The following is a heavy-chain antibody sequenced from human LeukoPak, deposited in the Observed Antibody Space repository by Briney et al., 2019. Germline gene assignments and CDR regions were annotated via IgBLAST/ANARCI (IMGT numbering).Heavy chain of an antibody. CDR2: IYYSGST. D-gene: IGHD5-18*01. CDR1: GGSISSSSYY. CDR3: ARQGGYTYGWIDY. J-gene: IGHJ4*02. V-gene: IGHV4-39*01. Sequence: SETLSLTCTVSGGSISSSSYYWGWLRQPPGKGLEWIGTIYYSGSTYYNPSLKSRVTISVDTSKNQFSLTLSSVIAADTAVYYCARQGGYTYGWIDYWGQGTLVTVSS.